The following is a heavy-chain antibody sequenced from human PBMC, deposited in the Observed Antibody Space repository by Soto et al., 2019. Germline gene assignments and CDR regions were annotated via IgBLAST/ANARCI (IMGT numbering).Heavy chain of an antibody. V-gene: IGHV3-23*01. D-gene: IGHD3-10*01. CDR1: EFTFSNYA. CDR2: ISGSGGST. CDR3: ANYGSGSPNWFDP. Sequence: GGSLRLSCAASEFTFSNYAMSWVRQAPGKGLEWVSAISGSGGSTYYADSVKGRFTISRDNSKNTLYLQMNSLRAEDTAVYYCANYGSGSPNWFDPWGQGTLVTVSS. J-gene: IGHJ5*02.